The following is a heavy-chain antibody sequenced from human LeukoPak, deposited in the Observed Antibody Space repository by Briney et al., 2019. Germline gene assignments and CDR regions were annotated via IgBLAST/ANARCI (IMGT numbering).Heavy chain of an antibody. Sequence: SETLSLTCTVSGGSISSGGYYWSWIRQPPGKGLEWIGYIYHSGSTYYNPSLKSRVTISVDRSKNQFSLKLSSVTAADTAVYYCARDYDFWSGYPIADDAFDIWGQGTMVTVSS. J-gene: IGHJ3*02. CDR1: GGSISSGGYY. D-gene: IGHD3-3*01. CDR2: IYHSGST. V-gene: IGHV4-30-2*01. CDR3: ARDYDFWSGYPIADDAFDI.